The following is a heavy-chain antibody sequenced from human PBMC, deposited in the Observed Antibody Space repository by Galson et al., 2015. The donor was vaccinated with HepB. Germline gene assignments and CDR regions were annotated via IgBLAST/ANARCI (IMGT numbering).Heavy chain of an antibody. Sequence: SLRLSCAASGFTFSGYAMTWVRQAPGQGLVWVSSVSASGDATYYADSVKGRFTISRDNSKNTLYLQLDSLRAEDTAVYYCARLGKYTGSSSDYWGQGTLVTVSS. CDR3: ARLGKYTGSSSDY. D-gene: IGHD6-6*01. J-gene: IGHJ4*02. CDR1: GFTFSGYA. V-gene: IGHV3-23*01. CDR2: VSASGDAT.